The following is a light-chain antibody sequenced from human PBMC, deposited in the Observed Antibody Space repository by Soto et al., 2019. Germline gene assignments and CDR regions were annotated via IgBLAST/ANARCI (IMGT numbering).Light chain of an antibody. V-gene: IGLV2-23*03. CDR2: EGS. CDR3: CSYAGSSTFVVV. Sequence: QSALTQPASVSGSPGQSITISCTGTSSDVGSYNLVSWYQQHPGKAPKLMIYEGSKRPSGVSNRFSGSKSGNTASLTISGLQAEDEADYYCCSYAGSSTFVVVFGGGTKLTFL. CDR1: SSDVGSYNL. J-gene: IGLJ2*01.